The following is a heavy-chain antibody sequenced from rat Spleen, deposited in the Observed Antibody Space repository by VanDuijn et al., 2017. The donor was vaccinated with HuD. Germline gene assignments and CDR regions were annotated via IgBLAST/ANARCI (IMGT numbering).Heavy chain of an antibody. J-gene: IGHJ3*01. CDR2: INSAGST. V-gene: IGHV3-3*01. Sequence: EVQLQESGPGLVKPSQSLSLTCSVTGYSITSNYRWNWIRKFPGNKLEWMGYINSAGSTHYNPSLKSRIPITRDTSKNQFFLQVNSVTTEDTATYYCARSLMYTTGSFAYWGQGTLVTVSS. D-gene: IGHD1-6*01. CDR3: ARSLMYTTGSFAY. CDR1: GYSITSNYR.